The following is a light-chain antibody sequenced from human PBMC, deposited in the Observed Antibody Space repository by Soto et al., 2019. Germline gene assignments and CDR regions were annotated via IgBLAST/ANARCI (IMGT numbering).Light chain of an antibody. CDR2: GAS. J-gene: IGKJ1*01. V-gene: IGKV3-15*01. Sequence: EIVMTQSPATLSVSLGERATLSCRASQSVSSNLAWYQQKPGQAPRLLIYGASPRATGIPARFSGSGSGTEFTLSISSLQCEDFAFYYCQQYNNWPTFGQGTKVEIK. CDR3: QQYNNWPT. CDR1: QSVSSN.